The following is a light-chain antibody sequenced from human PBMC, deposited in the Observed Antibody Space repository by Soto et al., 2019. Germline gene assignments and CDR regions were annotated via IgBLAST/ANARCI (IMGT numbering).Light chain of an antibody. CDR2: GAS. V-gene: IGKV3-20*01. Sequence: EIVLTQSPGTLSLSPGERATLSCRASQSVSSSYLAWYQQKPGQAPRLLIYGASSRATGIPDRFSGSGSGTDFTLTISRLEPDDFAVYYCQQYGISATFGQGTKLEIK. J-gene: IGKJ2*01. CDR3: QQYGISAT. CDR1: QSVSSSY.